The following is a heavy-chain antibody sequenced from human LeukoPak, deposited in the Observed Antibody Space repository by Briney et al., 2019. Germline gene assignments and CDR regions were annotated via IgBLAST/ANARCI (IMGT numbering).Heavy chain of an antibody. Sequence: GGSLRLSCAASGFTFSSYWMSWVRQAPGKGLEWVANIKKDGSEKYYVDSVKGRFTISRDNAKKSLYLQMNSLGAEDTVVYYCARHLSGITGYTYGRGIDYWGQGTLVTVSS. V-gene: IGHV3-7*01. D-gene: IGHD5-18*01. CDR2: IKKDGSEK. CDR1: GFTFSSYW. J-gene: IGHJ4*02. CDR3: ARHLSGITGYTYGRGIDY.